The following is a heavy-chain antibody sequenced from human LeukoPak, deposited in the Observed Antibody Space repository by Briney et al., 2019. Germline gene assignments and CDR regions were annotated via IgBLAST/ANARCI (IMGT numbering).Heavy chain of an antibody. J-gene: IGHJ3*02. CDR3: ARGLEDAFDI. CDR2: ISSSSSTI. CDR1: GFTFSSYS. Sequence: GESLRLSCAASGFTFSSYSMNWVRQAPGKGLEWVSYISSSSSTIYYADSVKGRFTISRDNAKNSLYLQMNSLRAEDTAVYYCARGLEDAFDIWGQGTMVTVSS. V-gene: IGHV3-48*04.